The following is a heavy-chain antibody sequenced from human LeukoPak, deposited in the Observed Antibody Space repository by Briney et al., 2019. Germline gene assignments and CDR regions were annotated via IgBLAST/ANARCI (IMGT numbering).Heavy chain of an antibody. CDR1: CGSFSDYY. D-gene: IGHD3-22*01. CDR2: IHHSGST. Sequence: PSEILSLTFAAYCGSFSDYYWSWIRQPPGKGLELGGEIHHSGSTNYNPSLKSRVTISVDTSSNQFSLKLSSLTAADTAVYYCARGLVTMIVVAVTFDIWGQGTMVTVSS. J-gene: IGHJ3*02. V-gene: IGHV4-34*01. CDR3: ARGLVTMIVVAVTFDI.